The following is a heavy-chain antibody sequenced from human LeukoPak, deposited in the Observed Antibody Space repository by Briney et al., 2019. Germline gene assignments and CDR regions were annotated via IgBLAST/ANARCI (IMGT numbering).Heavy chain of an antibody. CDR1: GFTFSYYA. J-gene: IGHJ4*02. V-gene: IGHV3-23*01. CDR3: ASLDGALDY. D-gene: IGHD4-17*01. CDR2: VAGSGVTT. Sequence: PGGSLRLSCAASGFTFSYYAMCWLRQAPGKGLEWVSTVAGSGVTTYYPNSVKGRFTVSRDNSKNMLYLQMNSLRAEDTAVYYCASLDGALDYWGQGTLVTVSS.